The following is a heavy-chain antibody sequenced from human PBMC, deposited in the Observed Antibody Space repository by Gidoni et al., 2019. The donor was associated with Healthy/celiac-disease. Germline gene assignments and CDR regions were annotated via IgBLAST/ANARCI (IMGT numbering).Heavy chain of an antibody. V-gene: IGHV3-7*01. D-gene: IGHD2-15*01. CDR3: AREKVGRVVVAATPLDY. J-gene: IGHJ4*02. Sequence: EVQLVESGGGLVQPGGSLRLSCAASGFTFSSYWMSWVRQAPGKGLEWVAKIKQDGSEKYYVDSVKGRFTISRDNAKNSLYLQMNSLRAEDTAVYYCAREKVGRVVVAATPLDYWGQGTLVTVSS. CDR2: IKQDGSEK. CDR1: GFTFSSYW.